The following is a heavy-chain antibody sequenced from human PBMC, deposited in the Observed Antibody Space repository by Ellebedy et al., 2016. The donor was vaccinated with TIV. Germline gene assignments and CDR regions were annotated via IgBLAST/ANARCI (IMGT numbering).Heavy chain of an antibody. CDR1: GGSISSSSYY. V-gene: IGHV4-39*07. D-gene: IGHD4-17*01. CDR3: ARRDLDYGDPPTFDY. CDR2: IYYSGST. Sequence: SETLSLXXTVSGGSISSSSYYWGWIRQPPGKGLEWIGSIYYSGSTYYNPSLKSRVTISVDTSKNQFSLKLSSVTAADTAVYYCARRDLDYGDPPTFDYWGQGTLVTVSS. J-gene: IGHJ4*02.